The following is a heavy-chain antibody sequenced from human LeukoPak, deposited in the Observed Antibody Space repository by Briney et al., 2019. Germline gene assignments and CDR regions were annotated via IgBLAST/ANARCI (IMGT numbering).Heavy chain of an antibody. CDR1: GVTFSSYA. CDR3: AKAGGYSFFDF. D-gene: IGHD2/OR15-2a*01. J-gene: IGHJ4*02. Sequence: GGSLRLSCAASGVTFSSYAMNWVRQGPGKGLEWVSAINPGGGSTYYADSVKGRFTISIDNSKNTVHLQMNSLRAEDTAVYYCAKAGGYSFFDFWGQGTLVTVSS. CDR2: INPGGGST. V-gene: IGHV3-23*01.